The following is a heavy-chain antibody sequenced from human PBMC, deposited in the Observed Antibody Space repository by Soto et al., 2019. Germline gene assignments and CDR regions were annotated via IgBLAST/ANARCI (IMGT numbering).Heavy chain of an antibody. Sequence: PSETLSLTCGVSGYSLNSGCYWGWIRQPPGKGLEWIGSIHHSVITYYSPSLRSRLSLSVDTSKNQFSLKLTSVTAADTAVYYCARAYYDGNNYRTRGWFDPWGQGILVTVSS. D-gene: IGHD3-16*01. CDR2: IHHSVIT. CDR1: GYSLNSGCY. J-gene: IGHJ5*02. V-gene: IGHV4-38-2*01. CDR3: ARAYYDGNNYRTRGWFDP.